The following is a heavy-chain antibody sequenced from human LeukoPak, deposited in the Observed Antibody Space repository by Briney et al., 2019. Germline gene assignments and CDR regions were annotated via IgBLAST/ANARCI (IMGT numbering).Heavy chain of an antibody. V-gene: IGHV1-24*01. CDR1: GYTLTELS. J-gene: IGHJ4*02. CDR2: FDPEDGET. CDR3: AIPYRYNWNSMDY. Sequence: GASVKVSCKVSGYTLTELSMHWVRQAPGKGVEWMGGFDPEDGETIYAQKFQGRVTMTEDTSTDTAYMELSSLRSEDTAVYYCAIPYRYNWNSMDYWGQGTLVTVSS. D-gene: IGHD1-7*01.